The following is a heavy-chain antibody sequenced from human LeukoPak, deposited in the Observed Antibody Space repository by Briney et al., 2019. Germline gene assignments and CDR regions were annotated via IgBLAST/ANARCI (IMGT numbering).Heavy chain of an antibody. CDR3: ARFPLRPSPYYYYGMDV. CDR1: GGSISSSSYY. D-gene: IGHD2-15*01. Sequence: SETLSLTCTVSGGSISSSSYYWGWIRQPPGKGLEWIGEINHSGSTNYNPSLKSRVTISVDTSKNQFSLKLSSVTAADTAVYYCARFPLRPSPYYYYGMDVWGQGTTVTVSS. V-gene: IGHV4-39*07. CDR2: INHSGST. J-gene: IGHJ6*02.